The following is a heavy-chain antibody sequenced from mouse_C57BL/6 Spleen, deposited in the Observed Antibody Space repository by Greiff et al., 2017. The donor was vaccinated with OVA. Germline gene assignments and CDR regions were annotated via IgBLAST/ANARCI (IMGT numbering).Heavy chain of an antibody. CDR1: GYTFTSYW. D-gene: IGHD1-1*01. J-gene: IGHJ4*01. CDR2: IDPNSGGT. Sequence: QVHVKQPGAELVKPGASVKLSCKASGYTFTSYWMHWVKQRPGRGLEWIGRIDPNSGGTKYNEKFKSKATLTVDKPSSTAYMQLSSLTSEDSAVYYCARWIITTVVATEYYAMDYWGQGTSVTVSS. CDR3: ARWIITTVVATEYYAMDY. V-gene: IGHV1-72*01.